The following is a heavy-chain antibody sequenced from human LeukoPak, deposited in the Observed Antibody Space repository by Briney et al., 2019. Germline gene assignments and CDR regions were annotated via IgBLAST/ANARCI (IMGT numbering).Heavy chain of an antibody. CDR2: ISAYNGNT. J-gene: IGHJ4*02. D-gene: IGHD5-18*01. CDR1: GYTFTSYG. CDR3: ARDQERGYSHGYLDY. V-gene: IGHV1-18*04. Sequence: GASVKVSCKASGYTFTSYGISWVRQAPGQGLEWMGWISAYNGNTSYAQKLRGRVTMTTDTSTSTAYMELRSLRSDDTAVYYCARDQERGYSHGYLDYWGQGTLVTVSS.